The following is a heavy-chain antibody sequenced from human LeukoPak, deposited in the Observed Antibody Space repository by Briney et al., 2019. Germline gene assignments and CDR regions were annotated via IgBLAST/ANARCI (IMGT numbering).Heavy chain of an antibody. CDR3: AKAPRFGDHAAEYFYYYMDV. Sequence: PGGSLRLSCAASGFTFNIYTMYWVRQAPGKGLEWVSGIRHSDGNTYYADSVKGRFTISRDNSKNTLYVQMNSLRVDDTAVYYCAKAPRFGDHAAEYFYYYMDVWGKGTTVTVSS. D-gene: IGHD3-16*01. J-gene: IGHJ6*03. CDR2: IRHSDGNT. CDR1: GFTFNIYT. V-gene: IGHV3-23*01.